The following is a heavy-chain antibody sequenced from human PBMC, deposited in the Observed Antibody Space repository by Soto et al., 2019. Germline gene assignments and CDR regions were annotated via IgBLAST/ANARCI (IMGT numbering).Heavy chain of an antibody. CDR2: ISYDGSNK. D-gene: IGHD1-26*01. CDR1: GFTFSSYG. CDR3: AKGGGSYYYFDY. V-gene: IGHV3-30*18. Sequence: QVQLVESGGGVVQPGRSLRLSCAASGFTFSSYGMHWVRQAPGKGLEWVAVISYDGSNKYYADSVKGRFTISRDNSKNTLYLQMNSLRAGDTAVYYCAKGGGSYYYFDYWGQGTLVTVSS. J-gene: IGHJ4*02.